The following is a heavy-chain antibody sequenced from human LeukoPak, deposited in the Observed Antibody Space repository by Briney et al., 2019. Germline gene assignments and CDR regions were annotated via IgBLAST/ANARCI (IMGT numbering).Heavy chain of an antibody. CDR1: GGSISGTDLY. J-gene: IGHJ6*02. CDR3: EKDSHLDV. D-gene: IGHD2-15*01. CDR2: IHSSGNS. Sequence: SETLSLTCTVSGGSISGTDLYWGWIRQLPGEGLEWIGNIHSSGNSFCNPSLKSRVTISVDTSKNQFSLKLSSVTAADTAVYFCEKDSHLDVWGQGTTVTVSS. V-gene: IGHV4-39*01.